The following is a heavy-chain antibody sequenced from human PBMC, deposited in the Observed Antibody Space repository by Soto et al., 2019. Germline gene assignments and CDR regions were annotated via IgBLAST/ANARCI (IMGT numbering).Heavy chain of an antibody. CDR3: VKGSDPSYILLDX. CDR2: ITFDGKNK. Sequence: PGGSLRLTCTASGFPFNKYGIHWVRQAPGKGLEWMSVITFDGKNKYYADSVRVRFSISRENSNNMVYLQLDSLRVDDTATYYCVKGSDPSYILLDXWGQRPLVTASX. V-gene: IGHV3-30*18. D-gene: IGHD1-20*01. CDR1: GFPFNKYG. J-gene: IGHJ4*02.